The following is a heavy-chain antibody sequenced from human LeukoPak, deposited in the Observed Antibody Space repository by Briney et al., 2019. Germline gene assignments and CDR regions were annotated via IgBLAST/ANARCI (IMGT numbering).Heavy chain of an antibody. CDR2: INHSGST. D-gene: IGHD3-22*01. CDR3: ARWAEYYDSSGYYANFDY. J-gene: IGHJ4*02. Sequence: PSETLSLTCAVYGGSFSGYYWSWIRQPPGKGLEWIGEINHSGSTNYNPSLKSRVTISVDTSKNQFSLKLSSVTAADTAVYYCARWAEYYDSSGYYANFDYWGQGTLVTVSS. V-gene: IGHV4-34*01. CDR1: GGSFSGYY.